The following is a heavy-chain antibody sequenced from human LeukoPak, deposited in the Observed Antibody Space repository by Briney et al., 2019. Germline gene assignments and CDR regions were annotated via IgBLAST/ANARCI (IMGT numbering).Heavy chain of an antibody. CDR2: INPNSGGT. Sequence: ASVKVSCKASGYTFTSYDINWVRQATGQGLEWMGWINPNSGGTNYAQKFQGRVTMTRDTSISTAYMELSRLRSDDTAVYYCARERAARPRLGFDPWGQGTLVTVSS. D-gene: IGHD6-6*01. V-gene: IGHV1-2*02. CDR3: ARERAARPRLGFDP. CDR1: GYTFTSYD. J-gene: IGHJ5*02.